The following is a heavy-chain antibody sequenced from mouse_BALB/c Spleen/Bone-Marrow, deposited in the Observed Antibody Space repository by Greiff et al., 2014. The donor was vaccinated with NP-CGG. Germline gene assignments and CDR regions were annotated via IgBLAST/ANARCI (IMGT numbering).Heavy chain of an antibody. J-gene: IGHJ1*01. CDR2: IAPGSGST. CDR1: GYTFTNYW. V-gene: IGHV1S41*01. D-gene: IGHD2-2*01. Sequence: DLVKPGASVKLSCKASGYTFTNYWINWLKQRPGQGLEWIGRIAPGSGSTYYNEMFKGKTTLTVDTSSSTAYIQLSSRSSEDSDVYFGARERYGYDGWYFDVWGAGTPVTVAS. CDR3: ARERYGYDGWYFDV.